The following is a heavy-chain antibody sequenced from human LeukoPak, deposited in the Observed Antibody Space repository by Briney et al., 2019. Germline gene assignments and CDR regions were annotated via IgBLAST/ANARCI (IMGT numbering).Heavy chain of an antibody. V-gene: IGHV3-9*01. Sequence: GGSLGLSCAASGFTFDDYAMHWVRQAPGKGLEWVSGISWNSGSIGYADSVKGRFTISRDNAKNSLYLQMNSLRAEDTALYYCAKDIDGSGSYGVDYWGQGTLVTVSS. J-gene: IGHJ4*02. CDR3: AKDIDGSGSYGVDY. CDR2: ISWNSGSI. D-gene: IGHD3-10*01. CDR1: GFTFDDYA.